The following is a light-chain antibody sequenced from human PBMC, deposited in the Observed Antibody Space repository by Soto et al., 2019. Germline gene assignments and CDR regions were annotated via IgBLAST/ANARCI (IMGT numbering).Light chain of an antibody. V-gene: IGKV1-5*01. Sequence: DIQMTQSPCTLSASVGDRVTITCRASQSINSWLAWYQQKPGKAPNLLIYDASTLESGVPPRFSGSGSGTEFTLTISSLQPDDFAIYYCQQYYTSPWTFGQGTKVEIK. CDR1: QSINSW. CDR3: QQYYTSPWT. J-gene: IGKJ1*01. CDR2: DAS.